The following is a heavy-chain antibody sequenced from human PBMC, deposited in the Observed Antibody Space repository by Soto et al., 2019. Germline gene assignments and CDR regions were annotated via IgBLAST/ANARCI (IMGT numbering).Heavy chain of an antibody. CDR3: ARSSPHSGYYAPCDY. CDR1: GDSISSYY. J-gene: IGHJ4*02. D-gene: IGHD3-22*01. Sequence: SETLSLTCTVSGDSISSYYWNWIRQPPGKGLEWIGSIYYSGSTYYNPSLKSRVTISVDTSKNQFSLKLSSVTAADTAVYYCARSSPHSGYYAPCDYWGQGTLVTAPQ. CDR2: IYYSGST. V-gene: IGHV4-59*05.